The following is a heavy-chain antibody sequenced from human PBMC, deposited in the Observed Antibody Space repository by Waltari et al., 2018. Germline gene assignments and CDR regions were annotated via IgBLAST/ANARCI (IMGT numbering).Heavy chain of an antibody. CDR2: IYYTGST. CDR3: ARQLWSGYFDRCDY. CDR1: GDSITIGRYS. J-gene: IGHJ4*02. V-gene: IGHV4-39*01. D-gene: IGHD3-3*01. Sequence: QVQLQESGPGLVNPSETLSLTCAVSGDSITIGRYSWAWIRQPPGKGLEWIGTIYYTGSTYYNPSLKSRVTISQHMSTNQFSLKLNSVSAADTAVYYCARQLWSGYFDRCDYWGQGTAVTVSS.